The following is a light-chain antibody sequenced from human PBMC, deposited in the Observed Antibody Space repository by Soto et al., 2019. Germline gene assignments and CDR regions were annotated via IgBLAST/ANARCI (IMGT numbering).Light chain of an antibody. CDR2: TVS. CDR1: QDIRSS. Sequence: DIQLTQSPSFLSASVGDRLTITCRASQDIRSSLAWYQQQPGKAPNLLIYTVSTLQSGVTSRFSGSRSGTEFPLTISSLQPEDCATYCGQLFHSSPFTFGGWTKVEI. CDR3: QLFHSSPFT. J-gene: IGKJ4*01. V-gene: IGKV1-9*01.